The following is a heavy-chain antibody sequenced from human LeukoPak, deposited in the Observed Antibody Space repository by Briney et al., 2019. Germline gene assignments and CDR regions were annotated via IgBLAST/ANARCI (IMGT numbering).Heavy chain of an antibody. V-gene: IGHV4-31*03. D-gene: IGHD3-10*01. Sequence: PSETLSLTCTVSGGSISSGGHYWSWIRQHPGKGLEWIGYIYYSGSTYYNPSLKSRVTISVDTSKNQFSLKLSSVTAADTAVYYCARDGGMVREDKAFDIWGQGTMVTVSS. CDR2: IYYSGST. J-gene: IGHJ3*02. CDR3: ARDGGMVREDKAFDI. CDR1: GGSISSGGHY.